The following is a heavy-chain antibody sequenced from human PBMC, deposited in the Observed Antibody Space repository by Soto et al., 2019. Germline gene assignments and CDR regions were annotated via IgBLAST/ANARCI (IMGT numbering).Heavy chain of an antibody. V-gene: IGHV1-2*02. D-gene: IGHD6-13*01. Sequence: GAALKVSYKASGYTFTGYYMHWVRQAREQGLEWMGWINPNSGGTNYAQKFQGRVTMTRDTSISTAYMELSRLRSDDTDVYYCARYSSSWYYFDYWGQGTLVTVSS. CDR3: ARYSSSWYYFDY. CDR1: GYTFTGYY. CDR2: INPNSGGT. J-gene: IGHJ4*02.